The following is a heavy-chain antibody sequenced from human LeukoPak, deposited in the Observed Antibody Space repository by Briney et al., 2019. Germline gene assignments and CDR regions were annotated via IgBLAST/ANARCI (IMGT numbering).Heavy chain of an antibody. V-gene: IGHV3-20*04. J-gene: IGHJ4*02. CDR3: ARIAYGAFDY. D-gene: IGHD2-21*01. CDR1: GFSFDDYG. CDR2: INWNGGSNGGST. Sequence: AGGSLRLSCAASGFSFDDYGMSWVRQAPGKGLEWVSGINWNGGSNGGSTGYADSVKGRFTISRDNAKNSLYLQMNSLRAEDTAFYYCARIAYGAFDYWGQGTLVTVSS.